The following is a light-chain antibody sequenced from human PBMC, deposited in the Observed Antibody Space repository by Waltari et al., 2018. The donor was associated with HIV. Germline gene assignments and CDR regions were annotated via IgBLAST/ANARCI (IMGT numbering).Light chain of an antibody. CDR2: VNSDGSY. CDR3: QTWDTGFRV. V-gene: IGLV4-69*01. J-gene: IGLJ3*02. CDR1: SGYTAYA. Sequence: QLVLTQSASASASLGASVKLTCHLSSGYTAYANDWHQQQAEKCPRYLMKVNSDGSYSRGDGIPDRFSGSSSEAERYLTISSLQSEDEADYYCQTWDTGFRVFGGGTKLTVL.